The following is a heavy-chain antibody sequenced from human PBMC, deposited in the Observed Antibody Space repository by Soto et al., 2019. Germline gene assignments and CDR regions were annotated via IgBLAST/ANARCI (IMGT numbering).Heavy chain of an antibody. V-gene: IGHV3-30*03. CDR3: ARISLYCSGGDCDA. Sequence: GGSLRLSCAASGVSFNSYDMHWVRQAPGKGPEWVAIISYDGSNTYYSDSVRGRFTISRDNSKDTLYLQMHSLRSEDTAIYYCARISLYCSGGDCDAWGQGTQVTVSS. CDR1: GVSFNSYD. CDR2: ISYDGSNT. D-gene: IGHD2-15*01. J-gene: IGHJ5*02.